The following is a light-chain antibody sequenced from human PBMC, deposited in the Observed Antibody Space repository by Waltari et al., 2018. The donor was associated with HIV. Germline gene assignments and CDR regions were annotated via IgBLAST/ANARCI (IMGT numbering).Light chain of an antibody. J-gene: IGLJ2*01. CDR1: RIGTKS. V-gene: IGLV3-21*04. CDR2: YDS. Sequence: YVLTQPPSVSVAPGKTATITCGGDRIGTKSVHWYQQKSGQAPQLIIYYDSDRPSGIPGRLSGCNSGGTATLIISRGEAGDEADYYCEVWDETRNEVVVGGGTK. CDR3: EVWDETRNEVV.